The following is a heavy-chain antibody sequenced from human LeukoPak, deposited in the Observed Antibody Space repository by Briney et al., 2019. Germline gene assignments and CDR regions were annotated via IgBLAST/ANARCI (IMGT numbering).Heavy chain of an antibody. CDR2: IYHSEST. J-gene: IGHJ4*02. V-gene: IGHV4-38-2*02. CDR1: GYSINSGYY. Sequence: SETLSLTCTVSGYSINSGYYWGWIRQPPGKGLEWIGSIYHSESTYYNPSLKSRVTISVDTSKNQFSLKLSSVTAADTAVYYCARASSGHYYYDSSGYYGSLDPYYFDYWGQGTLVTVSS. CDR3: ARASSGHYYYDSSGYYGSLDPYYFDY. D-gene: IGHD3-22*01.